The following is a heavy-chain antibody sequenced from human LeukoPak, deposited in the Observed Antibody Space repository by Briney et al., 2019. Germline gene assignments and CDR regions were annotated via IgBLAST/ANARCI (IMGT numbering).Heavy chain of an antibody. Sequence: NPSETLSLTCTVSGGSISSYYWSWIRQPAGKGLEWIGRIYTSGSTNYSPSLKSRVTMSVDTSKNQFSLKLSSVTAADTAVYYCARANYGSGTRRENDAFDIWGQGTMVTVSS. D-gene: IGHD3-10*01. V-gene: IGHV4-4*07. CDR1: GGSISSYY. CDR3: ARANYGSGTRRENDAFDI. CDR2: IYTSGST. J-gene: IGHJ3*02.